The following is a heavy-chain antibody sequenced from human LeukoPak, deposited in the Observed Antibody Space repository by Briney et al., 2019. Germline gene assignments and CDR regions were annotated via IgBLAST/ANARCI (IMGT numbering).Heavy chain of an antibody. D-gene: IGHD6-13*01. V-gene: IGHV1-2*02. CDR2: FNPNSGGA. CDR3: ARDRWQHLTYYFVS. J-gene: IGHJ4*01. CDR1: GYRFTGYH. Sequence: ASVKVSCKASGYRFTGYHMNWVRQAPGQGLEWMGWFNPNSGGANYAQKFQGRVSMTRDTSVSTAYMELSSLRSDDTATYFCARDRWQHLTYYFVSCGHGTLVTVSS.